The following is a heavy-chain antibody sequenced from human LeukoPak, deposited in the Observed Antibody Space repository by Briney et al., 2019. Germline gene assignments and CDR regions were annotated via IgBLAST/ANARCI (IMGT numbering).Heavy chain of an antibody. CDR3: ARDDTRSRAFDI. J-gene: IGHJ3*02. CDR1: GGSFSDYY. D-gene: IGHD3-9*01. CDR2: INHSGST. Sequence: SETLSLTCAVYGGSFSDYYWTWIRQSPGKGLEWIGEINHSGSTNYNPSLKSRVTISVDTSKNQFSLKLSSVTAADTAVYYCARDDTRSRAFDIWGQGTMVTVSS. V-gene: IGHV4-34*01.